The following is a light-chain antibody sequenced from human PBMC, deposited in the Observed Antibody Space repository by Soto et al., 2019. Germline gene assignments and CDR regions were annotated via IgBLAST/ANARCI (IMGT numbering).Light chain of an antibody. V-gene: IGKV1-39*01. CDR1: QSISNY. CDR2: AAS. J-gene: IGKJ1*01. Sequence: DIQLTQSPSSLSASAGDRVSISCRASQSISNYLNWYQQKPGKAPKVLIFAASRLQSGAPSRFSGSGSGTDFTLTITSLQPEDFATYYCQQSYSRTFXQGTKADIK. CDR3: QQSYSRT.